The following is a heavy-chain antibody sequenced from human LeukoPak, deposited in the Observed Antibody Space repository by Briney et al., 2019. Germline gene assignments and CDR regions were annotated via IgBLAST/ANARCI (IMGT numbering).Heavy chain of an antibody. CDR3: ATSQDYYYYGMDV. J-gene: IGHJ6*02. CDR2: IYYSGST. Sequence: SETLSLTCTVSGGSISSGGYYWSWIRQHPGKGLEWIGYIYYSGSTYYNPSLKSRVTISVDTSKNQFSLKLSSVTAADTAVYYCATSQDYYYYGMDVWDQGTTVTVSS. CDR1: GGSISSGGYY. V-gene: IGHV4-31*03.